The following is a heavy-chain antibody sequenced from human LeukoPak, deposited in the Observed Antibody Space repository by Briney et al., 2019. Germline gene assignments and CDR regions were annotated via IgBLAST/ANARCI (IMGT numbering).Heavy chain of an antibody. CDR2: IYTSGST. J-gene: IGHJ5*02. Sequence: PSENLSLTCTVSGGSISSGSYYWSWIRQPAGKGLEWIGRIYTSGSTNYNPSLKSRVTISVDTSKNQFSLKLSSVTAADTAVYYCARGLDYDFWSGYSWGQGTLVTVSS. CDR1: GGSISSGSYY. V-gene: IGHV4-61*02. CDR3: ARGLDYDFWSGYS. D-gene: IGHD3-3*01.